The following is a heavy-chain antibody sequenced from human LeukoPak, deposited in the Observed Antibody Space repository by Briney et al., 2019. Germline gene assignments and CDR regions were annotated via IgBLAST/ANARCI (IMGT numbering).Heavy chain of an antibody. CDR1: GYTFTGYF. CDR2: INPNSGGT. CDR3: ARVSEYYHFDY. J-gene: IGHJ4*02. Sequence: ASVKVSCKASGYTFTGYFMHWVRQAPGQGPEWMGWINPNSGGTNYAQKFQGRVIMTRDTSISTAYMELSRLRSDDTAVYYCARVSEYYHFDYWGQGTLVTVSS. D-gene: IGHD3-22*01. V-gene: IGHV1-2*02.